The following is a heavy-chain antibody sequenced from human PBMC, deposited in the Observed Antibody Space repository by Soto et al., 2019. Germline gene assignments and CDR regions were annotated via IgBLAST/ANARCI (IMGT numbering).Heavy chain of an antibody. CDR1: GYSFTSYW. J-gene: IGHJ4*02. Sequence: GESLKISCKGSGYSFTSYWISWVRQMPGKGLXWMGXIXPXDXXXNXXXXFQGHVTISADKSISTAYLQWSSLKASDTAMYYCARERYSSSWYYWGQGTLVTVSS. CDR3: ARERYSSSWYY. CDR2: IXPXDXXX. V-gene: IGHV5-10-1*01. D-gene: IGHD6-13*01.